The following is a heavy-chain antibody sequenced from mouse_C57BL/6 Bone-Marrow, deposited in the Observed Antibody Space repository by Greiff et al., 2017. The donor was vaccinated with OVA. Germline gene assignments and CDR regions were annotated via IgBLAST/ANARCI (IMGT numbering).Heavy chain of an antibody. CDR2: IDPANDNT. Sequence: VQLQQSVAELVRPGASVKLSCTASGFNIKNTYMHWVKQRPEQGLEWIGRIDPANDNTKYAPKFQGKATMPADTSSNTAYLQLSSLSSEDTAVYCCARGNFGSSFYAMDYWGQGTSVTVSS. D-gene: IGHD1-1*01. CDR1: GFNIKNTY. V-gene: IGHV14-3*01. J-gene: IGHJ4*01. CDR3: ARGNFGSSFYAMDY.